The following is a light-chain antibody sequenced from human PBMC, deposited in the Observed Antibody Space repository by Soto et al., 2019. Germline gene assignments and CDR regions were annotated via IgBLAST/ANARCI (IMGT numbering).Light chain of an antibody. CDR2: SSN. CDR1: SSNIGSNS. Sequence: QSVLTQPPSASGTPGQRVTISCSGSSSNIGSNSVNWYQQLPGTAPKLLMYSSNQRPSGVPDRFSGSKSGTSASLAISGLQSEDEADYYCAAGDDSLNGVVFGGETKLTVL. J-gene: IGLJ2*01. V-gene: IGLV1-44*01. CDR3: AAGDDSLNGVV.